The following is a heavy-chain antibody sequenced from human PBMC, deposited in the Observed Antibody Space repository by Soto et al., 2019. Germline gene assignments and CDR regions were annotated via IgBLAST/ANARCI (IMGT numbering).Heavy chain of an antibody. J-gene: IGHJ6*02. CDR1: GFTFSSYA. CDR3: AKVPEYYYGSGGYGMDV. CDR2: ISGSGGST. Sequence: EVPLLESGGGLVQPGGSLRLSCAASGFTFSSYAMSWVRQAPGKGLEWVSAISGSGGSTYYADSVKGRFTISRDNSKNTLYLQMNSLRAEDTAVYYCAKVPEYYYGSGGYGMDVWGQGTTVTVSS. D-gene: IGHD3-10*01. V-gene: IGHV3-23*01.